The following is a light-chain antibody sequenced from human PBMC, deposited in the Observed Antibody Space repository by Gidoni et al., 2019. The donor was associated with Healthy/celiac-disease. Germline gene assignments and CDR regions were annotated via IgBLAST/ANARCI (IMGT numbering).Light chain of an antibody. J-gene: IGKJ2*01. CDR3: QQYNNWPPYT. V-gene: IGKV3-15*01. Sequence: EIVTTQSPAPLSVSPGERATLSCRASQSVSSSLAWYQQKPGQAPRLLIYGASTRATGIPARFSGSGSGTEFTLTIGSLQSEDFAVYYCQQYNNWPPYTFGQGTKLEIK. CDR2: GAS. CDR1: QSVSSS.